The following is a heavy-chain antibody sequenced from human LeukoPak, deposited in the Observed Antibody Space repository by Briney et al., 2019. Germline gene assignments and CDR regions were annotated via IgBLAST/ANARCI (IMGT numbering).Heavy chain of an antibody. J-gene: IGHJ4*02. D-gene: IGHD3-10*01. CDR1: GFTFSSYA. V-gene: IGHV3-30-3*01. Sequence: GGSLRLSCAASGFTFSSYAMHWVRQAPGKGLEWVAVISYDGSNKYYADSVKGRFTISRDNSKNTLYLQMNSLRAEDTAVYYCAKDINVLLWFGELQQFDYWGQGTLVTVSS. CDR2: ISYDGSNK. CDR3: AKDINVLLWFGELQQFDY.